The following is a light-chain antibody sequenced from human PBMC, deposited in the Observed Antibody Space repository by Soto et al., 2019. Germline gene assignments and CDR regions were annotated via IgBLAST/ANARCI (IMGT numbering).Light chain of an antibody. CDR3: QQRFNWPLT. Sequence: EIVLTQSPATLSLSPGERATLSCRASESVSIFFAWYQQKRGQAPRLLIYGASKRATGIPARFSGSGSGTDFTLTISSLDLEDFAVYYCQQRFNWPLTFGGGTTVEIK. CDR2: GAS. V-gene: IGKV3-11*01. J-gene: IGKJ4*01. CDR1: ESVSIF.